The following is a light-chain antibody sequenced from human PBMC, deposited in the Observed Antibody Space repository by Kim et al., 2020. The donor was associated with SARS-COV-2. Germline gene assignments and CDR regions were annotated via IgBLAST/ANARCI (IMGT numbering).Light chain of an antibody. Sequence: IVLTQSPATLSLSPGERATLSCRASQSVSSYLAWYQQRPGQAPRLLIHDVSNRATGIPARFSGSGSGTDFTLTISSLEPEDFAVYYCQHRSNWPITFGQGTRLEIK. V-gene: IGKV3-11*01. CDR2: DVS. CDR3: QHRSNWPIT. CDR1: QSVSSY. J-gene: IGKJ5*01.